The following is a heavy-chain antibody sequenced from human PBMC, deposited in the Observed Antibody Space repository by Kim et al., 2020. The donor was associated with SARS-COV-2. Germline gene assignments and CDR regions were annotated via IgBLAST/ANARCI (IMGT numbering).Heavy chain of an antibody. V-gene: IGHV3-30*07. D-gene: IGHD3-22*01. J-gene: IGHJ4*02. Sequence: GRFTISRDNSKNTLYLQMNSLRAEDTAVYYCATPSGNYYDSSGYYPFFDYWGQGTLVTVSS. CDR3: ATPSGNYYDSSGYYPFFDY.